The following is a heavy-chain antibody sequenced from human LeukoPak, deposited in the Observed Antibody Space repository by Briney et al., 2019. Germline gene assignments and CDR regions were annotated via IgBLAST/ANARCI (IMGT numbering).Heavy chain of an antibody. J-gene: IGHJ4*02. Sequence: GGSLRLSCAASGFTFSSYSMNWVRQAPGKGLEWVSSISSSSSYIYYADSVKGRFTISRDNSKNTVHLQMNSLGAEDTAVYYCARVMAVTGTAYDYWGQGTLVTVSS. CDR2: ISSSSSYI. CDR3: ARVMAVTGTAYDY. V-gene: IGHV3-21*01. D-gene: IGHD6-19*01. CDR1: GFTFSSYS.